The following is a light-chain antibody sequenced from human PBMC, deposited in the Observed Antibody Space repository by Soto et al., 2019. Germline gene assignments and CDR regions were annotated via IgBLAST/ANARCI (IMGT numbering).Light chain of an antibody. J-gene: IGKJ1*01. CDR3: QQHNNWPRT. Sequence: EIVMTQSPATLSVSPGERATLSCRASQSVSSNLAWYQQKPGQAPRLLIYGASTRATGIPARFSGSGSGTDFPLTISSLQSEDFAVYYCQQHNNWPRTFGQGNKVEIK. CDR1: QSVSSN. CDR2: GAS. V-gene: IGKV3-15*01.